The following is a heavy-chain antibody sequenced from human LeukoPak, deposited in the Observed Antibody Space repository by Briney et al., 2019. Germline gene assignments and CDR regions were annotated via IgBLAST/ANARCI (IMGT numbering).Heavy chain of an antibody. D-gene: IGHD3-3*01. CDR1: GYTFGVYA. J-gene: IGHJ6*02. CDR3: TTDYDFWSGYYGYYYYGMDV. Sequence: GGSLRLSCTASGYTFGVYAMSWVRQAPGKGVEGVGFIRSKAYGGTTEYAASVKGRFTISRDDSKSIAYLQMNSLKTEDTAVYYCTTDYDFWSGYYGYYYYGMDVWGQGTTVTVSS. V-gene: IGHV3-49*04. CDR2: IRSKAYGGTT.